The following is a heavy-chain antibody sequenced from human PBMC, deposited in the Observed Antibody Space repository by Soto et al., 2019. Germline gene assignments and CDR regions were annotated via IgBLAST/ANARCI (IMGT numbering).Heavy chain of an antibody. J-gene: IGHJ4*02. CDR3: AKMVGATLVDN. Sequence: QVQLQESGPGLVKPSGTLSLTCAVSGASISSTSTYDWWSWVRQPPGKGLEWIGEIYHSGSTNYKPSLKSRVTMSVDKSKNQFSLRLSSVTAADTAVYYCAKMVGATLVDNWGQGTLVTVSS. V-gene: IGHV4-4*02. CDR1: GASISSTSTYDW. D-gene: IGHD1-26*01. CDR2: IYHSGST.